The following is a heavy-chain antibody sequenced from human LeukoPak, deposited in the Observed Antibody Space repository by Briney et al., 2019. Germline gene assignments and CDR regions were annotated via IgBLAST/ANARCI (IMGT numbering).Heavy chain of an antibody. CDR3: ARDLAAGYYLNSDAFDI. D-gene: IGHD3-22*01. V-gene: IGHV3-11*04. Sequence: GGSLRLSCAASGFTFSDYYMSWIRQAPGKGLEWVSYISSSGSTIYYADSVKGRFTISRDNAKNSLYLQMNSLRAEDTAVYYCARDLAAGYYLNSDAFDIWGQGTMVTVSS. CDR1: GFTFSDYY. CDR2: ISSSGSTI. J-gene: IGHJ3*02.